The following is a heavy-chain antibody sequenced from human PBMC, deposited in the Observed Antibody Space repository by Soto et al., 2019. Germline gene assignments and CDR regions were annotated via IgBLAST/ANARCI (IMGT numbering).Heavy chain of an antibody. V-gene: IGHV3-30-3*02. Sequence: GGSLRLSCTASGLTFSNYAIHWVRQAPGKGLEWVAVLSYDGNNKHYADSVRGRFTISRDNSKNTLFLQMNSLRAEDTAVYYCAKSAPPIVMETTKCPALDVWGQGTTVTVSS. CDR1: GLTFSNYA. CDR3: AKSAPPIVMETTKCPALDV. D-gene: IGHD2-21*02. J-gene: IGHJ6*02. CDR2: LSYDGNNK.